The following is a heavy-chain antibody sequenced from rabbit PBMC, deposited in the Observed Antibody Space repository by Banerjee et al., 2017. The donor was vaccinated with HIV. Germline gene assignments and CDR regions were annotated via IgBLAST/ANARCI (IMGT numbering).Heavy chain of an antibody. CDR3: ARREYYATGYGSFNL. CDR2: IGSSRGVP. Sequence: QQQLEESGGGLVKPEGSLTLTCKASGIDFSADYYMCWVRQAPGKGLELIACIGSSRGVPWYASWVNGRFTISRENTQNTLYLQVNSLTGADTATYFCARREYYATGYGSFNLWGQGTLVTVS. V-gene: IGHV1S43*01. CDR1: GIDFSADYY. J-gene: IGHJ4*01. D-gene: IGHD6-1*01.